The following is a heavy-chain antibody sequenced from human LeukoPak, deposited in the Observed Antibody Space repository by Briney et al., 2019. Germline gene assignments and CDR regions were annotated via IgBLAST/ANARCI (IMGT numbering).Heavy chain of an antibody. Sequence: PGGSLRLSCAASGFTFSSYAMSWVRQAPGKGLEWVSAISGSGGSTYYADSVKGRFTISRDNSKNTLYLQMNSLRAEDTAVYYCTTGRKQQLVLPAPDYWGQGTLVTVSS. J-gene: IGHJ4*02. CDR3: TTGRKQQLVLPAPDY. D-gene: IGHD6-13*01. CDR2: ISGSGGST. CDR1: GFTFSSYA. V-gene: IGHV3-23*01.